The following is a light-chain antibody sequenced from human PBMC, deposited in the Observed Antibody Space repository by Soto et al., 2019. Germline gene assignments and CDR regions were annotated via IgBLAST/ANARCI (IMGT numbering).Light chain of an antibody. CDR2: LTN. Sequence: QSVLTQPPSVSGAPGQRVTVSCTGSSSNIGAGYDVNWYQQLPGTAPKLLISLTNHRPSGVPDRFSGSKSGTSASLAITGLQAEDEANYYCQSYDLSLRGYVLGTGTKLTVL. J-gene: IGLJ1*01. CDR1: SSNIGAGYD. V-gene: IGLV1-40*01. CDR3: QSYDLSLRGYV.